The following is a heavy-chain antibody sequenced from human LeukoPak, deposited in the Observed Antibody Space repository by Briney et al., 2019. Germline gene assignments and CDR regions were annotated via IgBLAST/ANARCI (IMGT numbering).Heavy chain of an antibody. CDR3: GRSASASSWYYFDY. D-gene: IGHD6-13*01. CDR1: GGTFSSYA. Sequence: GSSVKVSCKASGGTFSSYAISWVRQAPGQGLEWMGRIIPILGIADYAQKFQGRVTITADKSTSTAYMELSSLRSEDTAVYYCGRSASASSWYYFDYWGQGTLVTVSS. J-gene: IGHJ4*02. CDR2: IIPILGIA. V-gene: IGHV1-69*04.